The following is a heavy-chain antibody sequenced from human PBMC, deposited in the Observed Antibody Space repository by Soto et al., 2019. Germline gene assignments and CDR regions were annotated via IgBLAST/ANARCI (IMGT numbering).Heavy chain of an antibody. CDR2: INGDGSDT. CDR3: AREPSSYDSSGYSLNF. Sequence: PGGSLRLSCAASGFTFSNYWMHWVRQAPGKGLVWVSRINGDGSDTAYADSVKGRFTISRDNAQNTLYLQMNTLRTEDTAVYFCAREPSSYDSSGYSLNFWGQGTQVTVSS. V-gene: IGHV3-74*01. J-gene: IGHJ4*02. D-gene: IGHD3-22*01. CDR1: GFTFSNYW.